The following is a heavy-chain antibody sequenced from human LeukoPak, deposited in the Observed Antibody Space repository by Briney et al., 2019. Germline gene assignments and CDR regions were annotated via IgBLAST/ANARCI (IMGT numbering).Heavy chain of an antibody. D-gene: IGHD3-9*01. CDR1: GYTFTSYG. J-gene: IGHJ6*03. CDR2: ISAYNGNT. CDR3: ARDRYFDWLLPYYYYMDV. V-gene: IGHV1-18*01. Sequence: ASVKVSCKASGYTFTSYGISWVRQAPGQGLEWMGWISAYNGNTNYAQKLQGRVTMTTDTSTSTAYMELRSLRSDDTAVYYCARDRYFDWLLPYYYYMDVWGKGTTVTVSS.